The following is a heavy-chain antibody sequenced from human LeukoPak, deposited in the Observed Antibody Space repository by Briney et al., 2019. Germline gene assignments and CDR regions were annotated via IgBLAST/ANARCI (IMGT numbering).Heavy chain of an antibody. CDR3: AGVTGYMIEDYFDY. J-gene: IGHJ4*02. V-gene: IGHV4-59*01. CDR2: IYYSGST. Sequence: SETLSLTCTVSGGSISSYYWSWIRQPPGKGLEWIGYIYYSGSTNYNPSLKSRVTISVDTSKNQFSLRLRSVTAADTAVYYCAGVTGYMIEDYFDYWGQGTLVTVSS. D-gene: IGHD3-22*01. CDR1: GGSISSYY.